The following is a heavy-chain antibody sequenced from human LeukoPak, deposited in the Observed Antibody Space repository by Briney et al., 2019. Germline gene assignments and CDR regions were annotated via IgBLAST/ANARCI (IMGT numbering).Heavy chain of an antibody. CDR3: TRGDSYGWYLPEY. CDR2: ISGSGGST. J-gene: IGHJ4*02. Sequence: PGGSLRLSCAASGFSFSDYYMTWIRQTPGKGLEWVSAISGSGGSTYYADSVKGRFTISRDNSKNTLYLQMNSLRAEDTAIYYCTRGDSYGWYLPEYWGQGTLVTVSS. CDR1: GFSFSDYY. V-gene: IGHV3-23*01. D-gene: IGHD6-19*01.